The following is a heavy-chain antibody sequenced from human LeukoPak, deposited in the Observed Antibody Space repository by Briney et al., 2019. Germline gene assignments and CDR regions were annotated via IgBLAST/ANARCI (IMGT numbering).Heavy chain of an antibody. J-gene: IGHJ4*02. D-gene: IGHD6-13*01. Sequence: GGSLRLSCAASGFTFDDYAMHWVRQAPGKGLEWVSGISWNSGSIGYADSVKGRFTISRDNSKNTLYLQMNSLRAEDTAVYYCAKVSSSTFPDYWGQGTLVTVSS. CDR2: ISWNSGSI. CDR1: GFTFDDYA. V-gene: IGHV3-9*01. CDR3: AKVSSSTFPDY.